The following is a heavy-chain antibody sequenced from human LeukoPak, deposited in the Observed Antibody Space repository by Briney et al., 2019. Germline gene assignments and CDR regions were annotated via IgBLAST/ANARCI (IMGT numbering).Heavy chain of an antibody. J-gene: IGHJ4*02. CDR2: IKQDGSEK. Sequence: GGSLRLSCAASGFTFSSYWMSWVRQAPGKGLEWVANIKQDGSEKYYVDSVKGQFTISRDNAKNSLYLQMNSLRAEDTAVYYCARGGGSMVRGVIGAPFDYWGQGTLVTVSS. CDR1: GFTFSSYW. CDR3: ARGGGSMVRGVIGAPFDY. D-gene: IGHD3-10*01. V-gene: IGHV3-7*01.